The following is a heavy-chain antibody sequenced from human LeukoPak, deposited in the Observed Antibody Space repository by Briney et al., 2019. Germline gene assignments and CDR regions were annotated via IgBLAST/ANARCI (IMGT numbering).Heavy chain of an antibody. J-gene: IGHJ6*02. D-gene: IGHD2-15*01. CDR1: GGSISSGGYY. CDR3: ARDRVDFYGMDV. CDR2: IYHSGST. Sequence: SETLSLTCTVSGGSISSGGYYWGWLRQPPGKGLEWVGYIYHSGSTYYNPSLKSRVTISVDRSKNQFSLMLSSVTAADTAVYHCARDRVDFYGMDVWGQGTTVTVSS. V-gene: IGHV4-30-2*01.